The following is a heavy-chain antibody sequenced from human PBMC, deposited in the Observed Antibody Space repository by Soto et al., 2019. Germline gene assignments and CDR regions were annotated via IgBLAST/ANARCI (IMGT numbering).Heavy chain of an antibody. D-gene: IGHD2-15*01. CDR2: ISAYNGNT. CDR1: GYTFTSYG. CDR3: ALDIVVVVAATLKRYNWFDP. V-gene: IGHV1-18*04. Sequence: GASVKVSCKASGYTFTSYGISWVRQAPGQGLEWMGWISAYNGNTNYAQKPQGRVTMTTDTSTSTAYMELRSLRSDDTAVYYCALDIVVVVAATLKRYNWFDPWGQGTLVTVSS. J-gene: IGHJ5*02.